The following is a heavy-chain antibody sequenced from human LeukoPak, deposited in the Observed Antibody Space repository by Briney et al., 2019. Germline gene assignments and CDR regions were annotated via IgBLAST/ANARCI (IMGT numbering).Heavy chain of an antibody. Sequence: GESLNISCNCSGYSFTGYWIGWERQLPGKSLEWMGIIYPGDADTSYSPSFQGQVTISADKSISTAYLQWSSLKASDNAMYYCARPPLGYYCYMDVWGKGTTVTVSS. D-gene: IGHD3-16*02. V-gene: IGHV5-51*01. CDR3: ARPPLGYYCYMDV. J-gene: IGHJ6*03. CDR2: IYPGDADT. CDR1: GYSFTGYW.